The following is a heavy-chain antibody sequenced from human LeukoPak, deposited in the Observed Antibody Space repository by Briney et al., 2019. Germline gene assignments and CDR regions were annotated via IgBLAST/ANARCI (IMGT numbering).Heavy chain of an antibody. CDR2: IYSGGST. V-gene: IGHV3-66*01. CDR3: ASFEYGSGSYYQRPQFYGMDV. CDR1: GFTVSSNY. D-gene: IGHD3-10*01. Sequence: GGSLRLSCAASGFTVSSNYMSWVRQAPGKGLEWVSVIYSGGSTYYADSVKGRFTISRDNSKNTLYLQMDSLRAEDTAVYYCASFEYGSGSYYQRPQFYGMDVWGQGTTVTVSS. J-gene: IGHJ6*02.